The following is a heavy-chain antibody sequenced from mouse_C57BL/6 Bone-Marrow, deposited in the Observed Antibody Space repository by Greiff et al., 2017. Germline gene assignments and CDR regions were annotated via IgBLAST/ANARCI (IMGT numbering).Heavy chain of an antibody. CDR3: RATVAHWYFDV. CDR2: ISSGSSTI. D-gene: IGHD1-3*01. CDR1: GFTFSDYG. Sequence: EVKLVESGGGLVKPGGSLTLSCAASGFTFSDYGMHWVRQAPEKGLEWVAYISSGSSTIYYADTVKGRFTISRDNDKNTLFLKMTSLRSEDTAMYYCRATVAHWYFDVWGTGTTVTVSS. J-gene: IGHJ1*03. V-gene: IGHV5-17*01.